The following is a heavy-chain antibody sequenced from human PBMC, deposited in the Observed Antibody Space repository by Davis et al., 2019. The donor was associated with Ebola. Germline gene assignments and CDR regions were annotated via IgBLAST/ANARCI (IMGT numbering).Heavy chain of an antibody. V-gene: IGHV4-31*03. CDR2: FSNSGYT. J-gene: IGHJ5*02. CDR1: GGSINSGRYY. CDR3: ARDLTS. Sequence: PSETLSFTCTVSGGSINSGRYYWSWIRQHPARGLEWMGYFSNSGYTKYNPSLKSRLFMSLDTSQNQFSLQLNSVTAADTAVYFCARDLTSWGRGTLVTVSS.